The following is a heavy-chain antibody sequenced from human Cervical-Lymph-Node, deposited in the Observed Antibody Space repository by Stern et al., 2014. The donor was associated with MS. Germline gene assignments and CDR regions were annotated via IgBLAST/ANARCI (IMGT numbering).Heavy chain of an antibody. Sequence: VQLVQSGGGLLQPGGSLRLSCAASGFTFSSYSMNWVRQPPGKGLEWGSYISDTRNTIYYADSVRGRFTISRDNAKNSLFLQMDSLRAEDTAVYYCARESAASTYAMDVWGQGTKVTVSS. J-gene: IGHJ6*02. CDR1: GFTFSSYS. CDR3: ARESAASTYAMDV. CDR2: ISDTRNTI. V-gene: IGHV3-48*01. D-gene: IGHD2-2*01.